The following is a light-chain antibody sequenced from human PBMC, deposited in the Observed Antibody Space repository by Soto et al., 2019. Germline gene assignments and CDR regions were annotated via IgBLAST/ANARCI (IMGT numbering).Light chain of an antibody. V-gene: IGLV2-14*01. CDR1: GSDIGAFNY. Sequence: QSALTQPASVSGSPGQSITISCTGTGSDIGAFNYVSWYQQHPGKAPKLIIYEVSNRPSGVSHRFSGSKSGNTASLTISGLQAEDEAEYYCSSYTNINTRACVFGTGTKLTVL. CDR2: EVS. J-gene: IGLJ1*01. CDR3: SSYTNINTRACV.